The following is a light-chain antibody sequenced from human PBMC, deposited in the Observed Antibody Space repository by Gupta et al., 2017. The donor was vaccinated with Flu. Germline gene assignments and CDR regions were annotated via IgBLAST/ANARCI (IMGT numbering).Light chain of an antibody. V-gene: IGLV1-47*01. J-gene: IGLJ1*01. CDR3: AAWDDSLSGPAYV. Sequence: QSVLTPPPSASGTPGQRVTISCSGSSSNIGSNYVYWYQQLPGTAPKLLIYRNNQRPSGVPDRFSGSKSGTSASLAISGLRSEDEADYYCAAWDDSLSGPAYVFGTGTKVTVL. CDR2: RNN. CDR1: SSNIGSNY.